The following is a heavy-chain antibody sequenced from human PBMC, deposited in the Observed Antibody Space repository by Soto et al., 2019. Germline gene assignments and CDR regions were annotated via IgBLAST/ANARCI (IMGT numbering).Heavy chain of an antibody. D-gene: IGHD2-21*01. CDR1: GAALNSSRYY. CDR2: SGTT. CDR3: ATYGGDTGRFDY. J-gene: IGHJ4*02. Sequence: PSESLSLTCSDSGAALNSSRYYWGWIRQPPGKGLEWIGSGTTYYNPSLKSRVTISVDTSKNQFSLRLSSVTAADTAVYYCATYGGDTGRFDYWGQGTLVTV. V-gene: IGHV4-39*01.